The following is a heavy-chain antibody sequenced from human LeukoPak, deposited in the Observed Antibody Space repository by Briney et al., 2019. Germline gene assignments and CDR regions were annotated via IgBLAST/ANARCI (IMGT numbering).Heavy chain of an antibody. CDR2: INPHTGGT. V-gene: IGHV1-2*02. CDR3: ARPYCSGGSCHDYFDY. CDR1: GYTFTSYY. J-gene: IGHJ4*02. D-gene: IGHD2-15*01. Sequence: ASVKVSCKASGYTFTSYYMHWVRQAPGQGLEWMGWINPHTGGTNYAQKFQGRVTMTRDTSISTAYMELSGLTSDDTAVYYCARPYCSGGSCHDYFDYWGQGTLVTVSS.